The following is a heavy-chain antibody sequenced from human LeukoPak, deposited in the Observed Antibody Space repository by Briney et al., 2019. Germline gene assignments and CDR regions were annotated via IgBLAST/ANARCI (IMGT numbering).Heavy chain of an antibody. CDR2: ISAYNGNT. Sequence: ASEKVSRKASGYTFTSYGISWVRQAPGQELEWMGWISAYNGNTNYAQKLQGRVTMTTDTSTSTAYMELRSLRSDDTAVYYCARDRGYYGSGSHRSWFDPWGQGTLVTVSS. CDR3: ARDRGYYGSGSHRSWFDP. V-gene: IGHV1-18*04. J-gene: IGHJ5*02. CDR1: GYTFTSYG. D-gene: IGHD3-10*01.